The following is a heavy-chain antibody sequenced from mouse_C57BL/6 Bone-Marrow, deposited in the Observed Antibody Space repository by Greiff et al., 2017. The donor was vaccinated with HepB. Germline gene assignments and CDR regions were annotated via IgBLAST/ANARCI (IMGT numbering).Heavy chain of an antibody. CDR2: ISYDGSN. J-gene: IGHJ2*01. CDR1: GYSITSGYY. V-gene: IGHV3-6*01. Sequence: EVKLQESGPGLVKPSQSLSLTCSVTGYSITSGYYWNWIRQFPGNKLEWMGYISYDGSNNYNPSLKNRISITPDTSKNQFFLKLNSGTTEDTATYYCARKYYGSPYYFDYWGQGTTLTVSS. CDR3: ARKYYGSPYYFDY. D-gene: IGHD1-1*01.